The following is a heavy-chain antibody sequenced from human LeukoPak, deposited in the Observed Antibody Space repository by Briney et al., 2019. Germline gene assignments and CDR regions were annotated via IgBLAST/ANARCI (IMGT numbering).Heavy chain of an antibody. CDR3: ARDKVGYGGQFDY. V-gene: IGHV4-31*03. CDR2: IYYSGST. J-gene: IGHJ4*02. D-gene: IGHD4-23*01. Sequence: PSETLSLTCTVSGGSISSSSHYWGWIRQPPGKGLEWIGYIYYSGSTYYNPSLKSRVTISVDTSKNQFSLKLSSVTAADTAVYYCARDKVGYGGQFDYWGQGTLVTVSS. CDR1: GGSISSSSHY.